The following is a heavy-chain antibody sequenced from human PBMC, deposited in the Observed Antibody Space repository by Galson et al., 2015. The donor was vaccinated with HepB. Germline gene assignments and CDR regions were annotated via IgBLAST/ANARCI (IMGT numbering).Heavy chain of an antibody. Sequence: SVKVSCKASGFTFTSSAMQWVRQARGQRLEWIGWIVVGSGNTNYAQKFQERVTITRDMSTSTAYMELSSLRSEDTAVYYCAADPYCSGGSCYSEDGWFDPWGQGTLVTVSS. CDR3: AADPYCSGGSCYSEDGWFDP. J-gene: IGHJ5*02. D-gene: IGHD2-15*01. CDR2: IVVGSGNT. CDR1: GFTFTSSA. V-gene: IGHV1-58*02.